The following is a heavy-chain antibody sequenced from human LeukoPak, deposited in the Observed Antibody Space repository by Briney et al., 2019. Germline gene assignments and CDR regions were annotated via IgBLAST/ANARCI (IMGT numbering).Heavy chain of an antibody. V-gene: IGHV1-46*01. D-gene: IGHD3-3*01. CDR1: GYTFTSYY. CDR2: INPSGGST. CDR3: AGGYYDFWSGYSGFDY. Sequence: ASVKVSCKASGYTFTSYYMHWVRQAPGQGLEWMGIINPSGGSTSYAQKFQGRVTMTRDMSTSTVYMELSSLRSEDTAVYYCAGGYYDFWSGYSGFDYWGQGTLVTVSS. J-gene: IGHJ4*02.